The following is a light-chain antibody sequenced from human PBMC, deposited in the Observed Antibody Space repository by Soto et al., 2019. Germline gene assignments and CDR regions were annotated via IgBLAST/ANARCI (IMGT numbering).Light chain of an antibody. CDR3: QQYNSYSEA. Sequence: DILMTQSPSTLSASVGDRVTIPCRASQSISSWLAWYQQKPGKAPKLLIYDASSLESGVPSRFSGSGSGTEFTLTISSLQPDDFATYYCQQYNSYSEAFGQGTKVDIK. CDR1: QSISSW. CDR2: DAS. J-gene: IGKJ1*01. V-gene: IGKV1-5*01.